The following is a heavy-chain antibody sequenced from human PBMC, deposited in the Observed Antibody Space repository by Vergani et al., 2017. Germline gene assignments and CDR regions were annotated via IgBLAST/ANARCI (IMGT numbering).Heavy chain of an antibody. CDR1: GYSFTNYW. Sequence: EVQLVQSGAEVKKPGESLKISCQISGYSFTNYWIGWVRQMPGKGLEWMGIIHPADSDTRYSPSFQGQVSISVDKSSSTAYLQRRSLSASDSAMYYCARLYGRDSSGSKYFDYWGQGTLVTVSS. D-gene: IGHD3-22*01. J-gene: IGHJ4*02. V-gene: IGHV5-51*01. CDR2: IHPADSDT. CDR3: ARLYGRDSSGSKYFDY.